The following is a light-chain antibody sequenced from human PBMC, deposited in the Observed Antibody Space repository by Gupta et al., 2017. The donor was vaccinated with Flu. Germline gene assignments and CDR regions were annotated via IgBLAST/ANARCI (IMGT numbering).Light chain of an antibody. CDR3: QQVNNYPIT. CDR1: QGISSA. V-gene: IGKV1D-13*01. J-gene: IGKJ4*01. Sequence: AIQLTQSPSSLSASVGDRVTITCRASQGISSALAWYQQKPGKAPKLLIYDASSLESGVTSRFSGSGSGTDFTLTISSRQPEDFATYYCQQVNNYPITFGGGTKVEIK. CDR2: DAS.